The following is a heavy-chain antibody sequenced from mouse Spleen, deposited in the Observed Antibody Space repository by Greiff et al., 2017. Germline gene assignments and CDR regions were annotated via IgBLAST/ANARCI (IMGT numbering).Heavy chain of an antibody. J-gene: IGHJ3*01. V-gene: IGHV1-59*01. CDR3: ARKEGYDGYFAWFAY. CDR2: IDPSDSYT. Sequence: QVQLQQPGAELVRPGTSVKLSCKASGYTFTSYWMHWVKQRPGQGLEWIGVIDPSDSYTNYNQKFKGKATLTVDTSSSTAYMQLSSLTSEDSAVYYCARKEGYDGYFAWFAYWGQGTLVTVSA. D-gene: IGHD2-3*01. CDR1: GYTFTSYW.